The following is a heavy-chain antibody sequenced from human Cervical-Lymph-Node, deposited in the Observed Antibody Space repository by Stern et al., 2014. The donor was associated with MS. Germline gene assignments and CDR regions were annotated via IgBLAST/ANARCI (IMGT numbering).Heavy chain of an antibody. Sequence: QVQLXXXGAEVKKPGSSVKVSCKASGGTFSSYAINWVRQVPGQGLXXXGGIIPIFGTXNCAXKFQGRVTIPADESTSTAYMKLGRLRSEDTAVYYCASTTGTRFXXXMDVLGQGTTVTVSS. CDR3: ASTTGTRFXXXMDV. J-gene: IGHJ6*02. CDR2: IIPIFGTX. V-gene: IGHV1-69*12. CDR1: GGTFSSYA. D-gene: IGHD1-1*01.